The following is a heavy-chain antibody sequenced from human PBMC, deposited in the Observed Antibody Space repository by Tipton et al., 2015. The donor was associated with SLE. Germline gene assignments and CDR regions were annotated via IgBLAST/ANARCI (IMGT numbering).Heavy chain of an antibody. CDR3: ARSWNDAPPDLGY. D-gene: IGHD1-1*01. Sequence: TLSLTCAVYAGSFSDYYWSWIRQPPGKGLEWIGEINHSGSTNYSPSLKSRVTISIDTSTNHFSLKLRSVTAADTAVYYCARSWNDAPPDLGYWGQGTLVTVSS. J-gene: IGHJ4*02. CDR1: AGSFSDYY. CDR2: INHSGST. V-gene: IGHV4-34*01.